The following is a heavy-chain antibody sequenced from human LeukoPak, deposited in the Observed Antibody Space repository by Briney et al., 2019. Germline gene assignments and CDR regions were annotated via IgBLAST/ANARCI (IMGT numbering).Heavy chain of an antibody. CDR1: GGTFSSYA. J-gene: IGHJ4*02. CDR3: VGDRDIVVVPAPATLDY. CDR2: IIPIFGTA. D-gene: IGHD2-2*01. V-gene: IGHV1-69*13. Sequence: GASVKVSCKASGGTFSSYAISWVRQAPGQGLEWMGGIIPIFGTANYAQKFQGRVTITADESTSTAYMELSSLRSEDTAVYYCVGDRDIVVVPAPATLDYWGQGTLVTVSS.